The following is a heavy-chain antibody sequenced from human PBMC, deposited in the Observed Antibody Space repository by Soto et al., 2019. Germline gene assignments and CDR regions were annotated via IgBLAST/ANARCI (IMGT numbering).Heavy chain of an antibody. CDR1: GFTFDDYA. CDR2: ISWNSGSI. J-gene: IGHJ6*02. V-gene: IGHV3-9*01. D-gene: IGHD3-10*01. Sequence: GGSLRLSCAASGFTFDDYAMHWVRQAPGKGLEWVSGISWNSGSIGYADSVKGRFTISRDNAKKSLYLQMNSLRAEDTALYYCAKDMGGSGSPDYYYYGMDVWGQGTTVTVSS. CDR3: AKDMGGSGSPDYYYYGMDV.